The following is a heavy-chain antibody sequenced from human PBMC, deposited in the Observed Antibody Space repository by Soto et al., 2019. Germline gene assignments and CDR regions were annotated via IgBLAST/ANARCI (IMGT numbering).Heavy chain of an antibody. CDR3: ARHIGVTGTWGFDY. Sequence: QVQLQESGPGLVKPSGTLSLTCAVSGASISDNNWWSWVRQPPVKGLEWIGEVVHRGTTNHNPSLSGRRTLSMDTSKNQISLALSSVTAAVSAVYYCARHIGVTGTWGFDYWGQGTLVTVSS. CDR1: GASISDNNW. D-gene: IGHD5-12*01. V-gene: IGHV4-4*02. CDR2: VVHRGTT. J-gene: IGHJ4*02.